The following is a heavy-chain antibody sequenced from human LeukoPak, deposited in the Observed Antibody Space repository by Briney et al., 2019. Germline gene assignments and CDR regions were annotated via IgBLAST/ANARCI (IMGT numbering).Heavy chain of an antibody. CDR1: GFTFSSYA. CDR2: ISYDGSNK. V-gene: IGHV3-30-3*01. Sequence: PGGSLRLSCAASGFTFSSYAMHWVRQAPGKGLEWVAVISYDGSNKYYADSVKGRFTISRDNSKNTLYLQMNSLRAEDTAVYYCASNSGSGSYHIADWGQGTLVTVAS. D-gene: IGHD3-10*01. CDR3: ASNSGSGSYHIAD. J-gene: IGHJ4*02.